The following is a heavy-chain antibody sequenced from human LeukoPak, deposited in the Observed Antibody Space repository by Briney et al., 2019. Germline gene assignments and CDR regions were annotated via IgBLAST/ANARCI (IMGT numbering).Heavy chain of an antibody. CDR1: GVSISPYY. CDR3: ARLSAAVHLGAFDL. J-gene: IGHJ3*01. CDR2: IHTSGSN. D-gene: IGHD3-3*01. V-gene: IGHV4-4*09. Sequence: SETLSLTCAVSGVSISPYYWAWIRQPPGKGLEWIGYIHTSGSNNQYPSLKSRVTISVNKSKNHFSLRLTSVTAADTAVYYCARLSAAVHLGAFDLWGQGTMVTVSS.